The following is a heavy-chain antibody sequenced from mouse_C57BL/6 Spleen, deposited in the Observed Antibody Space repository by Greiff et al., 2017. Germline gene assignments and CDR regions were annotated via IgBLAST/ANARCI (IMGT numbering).Heavy chain of an antibody. CDR3: ARWGDVLRKYFDV. Sequence: VQLQQSGPELVKPGASVKIPCKASGYAFSSSWMNWVKQRPGKGLEWIGRIYPGDGDTNYNGKFKGKATLTADKSSSTAYMQLSSLTSEDSAVYVCARWGDVLRKYFDVWGTGTTVTVSS. CDR1: GYAFSSSW. J-gene: IGHJ1*03. D-gene: IGHD1-1*01. V-gene: IGHV1-82*01. CDR2: IYPGDGDT.